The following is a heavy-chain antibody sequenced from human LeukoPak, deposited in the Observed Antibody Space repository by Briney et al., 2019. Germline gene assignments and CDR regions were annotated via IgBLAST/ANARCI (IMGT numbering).Heavy chain of an antibody. D-gene: IGHD6-6*01. CDR3: ARLRASSSSEYYFDY. Sequence: GESLKISCKGSGYSFTSYWIGWVRQMPGKGLEWTGIIYPGDSDTRYSPSFQGQVTISADKSISTAYLQWSSLKASDTAMYYCARLRASSSSEYYFDYWGQGTLVTVSS. V-gene: IGHV5-51*01. CDR2: IYPGDSDT. J-gene: IGHJ4*02. CDR1: GYSFTSYW.